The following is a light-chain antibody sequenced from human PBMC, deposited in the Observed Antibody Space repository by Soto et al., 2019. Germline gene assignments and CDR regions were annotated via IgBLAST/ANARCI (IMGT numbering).Light chain of an antibody. V-gene: IGLV1-40*01. Sequence: QPVLTQPPSVSGAPGQRVTISCTGNSSNLGAGYDVHWYQQLPGAAPKLVIFGNRNRPSGVPERFSGSKSGTSASLAITGVQAEDEAHYHCVSYTNSRILTFGGGTKLTVL. CDR3: VSYTNSRILT. CDR1: SSNLGAGYD. CDR2: GNR. J-gene: IGLJ2*01.